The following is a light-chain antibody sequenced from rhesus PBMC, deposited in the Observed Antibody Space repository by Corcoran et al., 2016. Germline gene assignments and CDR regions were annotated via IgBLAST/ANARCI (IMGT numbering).Light chain of an antibody. CDR2: EVT. J-gene: IGLJ1*01. CDR3: SSDAGSDTYI. CDR1: SSDIGGYNY. V-gene: IGLV2-32*02. Sequence: QAALTQPRSVSGSPGQSVTISCTGTSSDIGGYNYVSWYQHHPGTVPKLMIYEVTKRPSGVSDRFSASKSGNTASLTISGLQAEDEADYYCSSDAGSDTYIFAGGTRLTVL.